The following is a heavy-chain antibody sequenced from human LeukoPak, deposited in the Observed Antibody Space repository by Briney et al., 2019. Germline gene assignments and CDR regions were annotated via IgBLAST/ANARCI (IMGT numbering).Heavy chain of an antibody. CDR1: GFTFINYA. J-gene: IGHJ4*02. V-gene: IGHV3-23*01. CDR3: AKDLGGSYGGFDY. CDR2: LSGNGDSA. D-gene: IGHD2-15*01. Sequence: GGSLRLSCAASGFTFINYALNWVRRAPGKGLEWVSFLSGNGDSAYYADSVKGRFTVSRDNSKNTLYLQMNRLRAEDTAVYYCAKDLGGSYGGFDYWGQGTLVIVSS.